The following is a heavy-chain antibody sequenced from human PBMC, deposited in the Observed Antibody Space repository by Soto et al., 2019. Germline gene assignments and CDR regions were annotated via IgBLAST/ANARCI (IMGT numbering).Heavy chain of an antibody. D-gene: IGHD6-19*01. CDR3: ARIYIRQWLSLFDYYYYYMDV. V-gene: IGHV4-34*01. J-gene: IGHJ6*03. CDR1: GGSFSGYY. CDR2: INHSGST. Sequence: SETLSLTCAVYGGSFSGYYWSWIRQPPGKGLEWIGEINHSGSTNYNPSLKSRVTISVDTSKNQFSLKLSSVTAADTAVYYCARIYIRQWLSLFDYYYYYMDVWGKGTTVTVSS.